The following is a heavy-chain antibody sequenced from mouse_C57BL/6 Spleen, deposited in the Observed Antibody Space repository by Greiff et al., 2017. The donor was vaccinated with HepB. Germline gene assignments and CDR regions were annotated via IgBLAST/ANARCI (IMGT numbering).Heavy chain of an antibody. D-gene: IGHD1-1*01. CDR1: GYTFTSYW. CDR3: ARETVVATDAMDD. V-gene: IGHV1-52*01. J-gene: IGHJ4*01. CDR2: IDPSDSAT. Sequence: QVQLQQPGAELVRPGSSVKLSCKASGYTFTSYWMHWVKQRPIQGLEWIGNIDPSDSATNYNQKFKDKATLTVDKSSSTAYMQRSSLTSEDSAVYYCARETVVATDAMDDWGQGTSVTVSS.